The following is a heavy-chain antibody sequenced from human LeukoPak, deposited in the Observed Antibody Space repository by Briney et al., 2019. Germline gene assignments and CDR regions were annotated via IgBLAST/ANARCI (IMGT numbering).Heavy chain of an antibody. CDR3: AREVASTYNWFDP. D-gene: IGHD5/OR15-5a*01. CDR2: IYISGST. V-gene: IGHV3-53*01. Sequence: GGSLRLSCAASGFTVSSNYMNWVRQAPGKGLEWVSVIYISGSTYYADSVKGRFTISRDNSKNTLYLQMDSLRAEDTAVYYCAREVASTYNWFDPWGQGTLVTVSS. CDR1: GFTVSSNY. J-gene: IGHJ5*02.